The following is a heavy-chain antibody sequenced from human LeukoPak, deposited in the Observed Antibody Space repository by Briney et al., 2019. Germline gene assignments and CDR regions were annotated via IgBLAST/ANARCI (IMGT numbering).Heavy chain of an antibody. D-gene: IGHD3-22*01. CDR2: IRYDGSNK. V-gene: IGHV3-30*02. CDR3: ARSRLVVTGFDY. J-gene: IGHJ4*02. Sequence: GGSLRLSCAASGFTFSSYGMHWVRQAPGKGLEWVAFIRYDGSNKYYADSVKGRFTISRDNSKNTLYLQMGSLRAEDMAVYYCARSRLVVTGFDYWGQGTLVTVSS. CDR1: GFTFSSYG.